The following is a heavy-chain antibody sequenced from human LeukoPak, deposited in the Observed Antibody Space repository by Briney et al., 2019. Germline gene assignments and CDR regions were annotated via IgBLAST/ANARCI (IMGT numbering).Heavy chain of an antibody. CDR2: INRDGSTT. J-gene: IGHJ4*02. CDR3: ARVRYFDWLGPFDY. Sequence: GGSLRLSCAASGFTFSNYWMHWIRQLPGKGLVWISPINRDGSTTNYADSVKGRFTISRDNAKKSLYLQMNSLRAEDTAVYYCARVRYFDWLGPFDYWGQGTLVTVSS. CDR1: GFTFSNYW. V-gene: IGHV3-74*01. D-gene: IGHD3-9*01.